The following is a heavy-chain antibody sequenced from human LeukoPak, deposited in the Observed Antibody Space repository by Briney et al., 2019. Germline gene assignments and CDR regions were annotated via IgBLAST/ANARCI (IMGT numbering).Heavy chain of an antibody. CDR1: GGSINSYY. V-gene: IGHV4-59*01. Sequence: PSETLSLTCTVSGGSINSYYWSWIRQPPGKGLEWIGYIYYSGSTNYNPSLKSRVTISRDTSKNQFSLKLRSVTAADTAVYYCTSGGMVSGDYWGHGTLVTVS. D-gene: IGHD2-8*01. J-gene: IGHJ4*01. CDR3: TSGGMVSGDY. CDR2: IYYSGST.